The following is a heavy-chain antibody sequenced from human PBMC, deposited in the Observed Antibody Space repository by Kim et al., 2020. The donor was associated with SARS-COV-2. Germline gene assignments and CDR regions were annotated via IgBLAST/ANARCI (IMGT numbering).Heavy chain of an antibody. CDR2: VSSSSTYR. J-gene: IGHJ4*02. CDR1: GFTFGDYY. CDR3: ARSPLFDFHHFDN. V-gene: IGHV3-11*06. Sequence: GGSLRLSCAASGFTFGDYYMTWIRQAPGKGLEWVSYVSSSSTYREYAVSVKGRFTISRDNARSSVSLQMNSLRDEDTAVYYCARSPLFDFHHFDNWGQGALVTVSS. D-gene: IGHD3-3*01.